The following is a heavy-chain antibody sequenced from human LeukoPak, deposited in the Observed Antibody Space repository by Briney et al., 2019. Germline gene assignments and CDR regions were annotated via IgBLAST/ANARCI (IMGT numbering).Heavy chain of an antibody. J-gene: IGHJ4*02. V-gene: IGHV1-2*02. CDR1: GNTFTGYY. CDR2: INANSGGT. Sequence: ASVKVSCKASGNTFTGYYIHWVRQAPGQGLEWMGWINANSGGTNYAQKFQGRVTMTRDTSISTAYMELGRLRSDDTAVYYCARDQESGASGDHGNWGQGTLVTVSS. CDR3: ARDQESGASGDHGN. D-gene: IGHD7-27*01.